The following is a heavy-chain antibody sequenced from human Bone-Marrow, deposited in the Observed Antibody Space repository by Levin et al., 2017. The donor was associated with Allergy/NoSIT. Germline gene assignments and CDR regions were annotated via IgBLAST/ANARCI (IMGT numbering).Heavy chain of an antibody. CDR1: GFNFGAYY. CDR3: AATTFEFAARGPKPDGFEM. J-gene: IGHJ3*02. V-gene: IGHV3-11*01. D-gene: IGHD6-6*01. CDR2: VSSGGVRK. Sequence: LSLTCAASGFNFGAYYMSWIRQAPGKGLEWVASVSSGGVRKEEREEGRGRFTITRDNGKESAYLQMNSLRPEDTAVYFCAATTFEFAARGPKPDGFEMWGPGTMVTVSS.